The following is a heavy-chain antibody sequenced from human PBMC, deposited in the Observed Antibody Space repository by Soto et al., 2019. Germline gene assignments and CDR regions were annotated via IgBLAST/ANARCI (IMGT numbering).Heavy chain of an antibody. V-gene: IGHV1-58*01. CDR3: AAGDLQLVRAS. J-gene: IGHJ5*02. D-gene: IGHD6-13*01. CDR1: RFTSTTSA. CDR2: IVLGSGNT. Sequence: SVKVSCKASRFTSTTSAVQWARQARGQRLEWIGWIVLGSGNTHYAQKFQERVTITRDMSTSTAYMELSSLRSEDTAVYYCAAGDLQLVRASWGQGTLVTV.